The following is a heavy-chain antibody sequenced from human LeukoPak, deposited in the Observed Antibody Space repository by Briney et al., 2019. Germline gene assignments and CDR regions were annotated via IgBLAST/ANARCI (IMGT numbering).Heavy chain of an antibody. V-gene: IGHV4-38-2*01. J-gene: IGHJ4*02. Sequence: GSLRLSCAASGFTFSSYSMNWVRQAPGKGLEWIGSIYYSGSTYYNPSLKSRVTISVDTSKNQFSLKLSSVTAADTAVYYCARKLSVYGSGSFDYWGQGTLVTVSS. CDR2: IYYSGST. CDR1: GFTFSSYS. D-gene: IGHD3-10*01. CDR3: ARKLSVYGSGSFDY.